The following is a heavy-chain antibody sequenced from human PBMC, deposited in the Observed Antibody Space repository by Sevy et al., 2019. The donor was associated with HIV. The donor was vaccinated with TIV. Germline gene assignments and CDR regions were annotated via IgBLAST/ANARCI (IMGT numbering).Heavy chain of an antibody. D-gene: IGHD2-2*01. J-gene: IGHJ4*02. Sequence: SETLSLTCTVSGYSISSGYYWGWIRQPPGKGLEWIGSIYHSGNTYDNPSLKSRVTISVDTSKNQFSLKLTSVTAADTAVYYCARLRDLLLAAPINYWGQGTLVTVSS. CDR1: GYSISSGYY. CDR2: IYHSGNT. V-gene: IGHV4-38-2*02. CDR3: ARLRDLLLAAPINY.